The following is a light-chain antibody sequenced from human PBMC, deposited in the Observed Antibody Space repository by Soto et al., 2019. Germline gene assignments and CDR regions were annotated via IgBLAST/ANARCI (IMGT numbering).Light chain of an antibody. CDR3: QSYDSSLSGYV. Sequence: QLVLTQPPSVSGAPGQRVTISSTGSSSNIGAGYDVHWYQQLPGTAPRLLIFININRPSGVPDRFSGSKSGTSASLAITGLRAEDEADYYCQSYDSSLSGYVFGTGTKLTVL. V-gene: IGLV1-40*01. CDR2: INI. J-gene: IGLJ1*01. CDR1: SSNIGAGYD.